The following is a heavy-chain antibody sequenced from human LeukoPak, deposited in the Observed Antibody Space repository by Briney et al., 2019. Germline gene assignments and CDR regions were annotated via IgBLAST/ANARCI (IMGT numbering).Heavy chain of an antibody. CDR1: GFTFSNYA. V-gene: IGHV3-23*01. D-gene: IGHD2-15*01. CDR2: ISGSGGST. CDR3: AKDGGSTPYYFDY. J-gene: IGHJ4*02. Sequence: GGSLRLSCAASGFTFSNYAMSWVRQAPGKGLEWVSAISGSGGSTYYADSVKGRFTISRDNSKNTLYLQMSSLRAEDTAVYYCAKDGGSTPYYFDYWGQGTLVTVSS.